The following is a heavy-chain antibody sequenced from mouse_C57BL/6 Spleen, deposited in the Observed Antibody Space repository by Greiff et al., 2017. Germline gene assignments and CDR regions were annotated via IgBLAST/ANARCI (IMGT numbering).Heavy chain of an antibody. J-gene: IGHJ2*01. D-gene: IGHD1-1*01. CDR2: IDPSDSYT. CDR3: ARTDYYGSPLDY. V-gene: IGHV1-50*01. Sequence: QVQLQQPGAELVKPGASVKLSCKASGYTFTSYWMQWVKQRPGQSLEWIGEIDPSDSYTNYNQKFKGKATLTVDTSSSTAYMQLSSLTSEDSAVYYCARTDYYGSPLDYWGQGTTLTVSS. CDR1: GYTFTSYW.